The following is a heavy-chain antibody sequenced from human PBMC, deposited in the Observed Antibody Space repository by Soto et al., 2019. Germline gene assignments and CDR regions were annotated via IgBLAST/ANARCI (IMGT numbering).Heavy chain of an antibody. CDR2: VYYNGFT. CDR3: ARMGDFWSGPGELDP. Sequence: QLQLRESGPGLAKPSETLSLTCTVSGGSISSSSYYWAWIRQSPGKGLEWIGSVYYNGFTYYNPSLQSRVTISVDTSKNKFCLKLTSVTAADTAVYYCARMGDFWSGPGELDPWGQGTLVTVSS. J-gene: IGHJ5*02. D-gene: IGHD3-3*01. V-gene: IGHV4-39*01. CDR1: GGSISSSSYY.